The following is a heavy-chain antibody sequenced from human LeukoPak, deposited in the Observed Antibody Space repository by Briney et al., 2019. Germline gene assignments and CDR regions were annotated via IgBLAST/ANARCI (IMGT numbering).Heavy chain of an antibody. CDR3: AKDPVVGAPHVFDI. CDR1: GFRFSGYW. Sequence: GGSLRLSCAATGFRFSGYWMHWVRQAPGKGLVWVSRINEDGSFTSYADSVRGRFTVSRDNSKNTLYLQMNSLRDDDTAVYYCAKDPVVGAPHVFDIWGQGTMVTVSS. V-gene: IGHV3-74*01. CDR2: INEDGSFT. J-gene: IGHJ3*02. D-gene: IGHD3-16*02.